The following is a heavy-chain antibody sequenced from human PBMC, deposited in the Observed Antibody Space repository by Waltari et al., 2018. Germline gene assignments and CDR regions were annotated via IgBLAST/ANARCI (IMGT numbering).Heavy chain of an antibody. CDR1: GFSFSNYW. CDR2: VNHDGTHT. V-gene: IGHV3-74*01. Sequence: DVQLVESGGGIGQPGGSLRLSWVAAGFSFSNYWMHWVRQDQEKGLVWVAHVNHDGTHTTYADSVKGRFTVSRDNAKNTVYLQMNSLRADDTAVYFCARDTPGDGIDYWGQGTLVTVSS. D-gene: IGHD7-27*01. CDR3: ARDTPGDGIDY. J-gene: IGHJ4*02.